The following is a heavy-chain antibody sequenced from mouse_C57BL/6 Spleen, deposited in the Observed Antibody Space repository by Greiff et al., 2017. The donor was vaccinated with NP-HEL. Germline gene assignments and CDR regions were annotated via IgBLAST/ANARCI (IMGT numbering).Heavy chain of an antibody. J-gene: IGHJ3*01. CDR3: TEFITTVVGAY. D-gene: IGHD1-1*01. V-gene: IGHV6-3*01. CDR2: IRLKSDNYAT. CDR1: GFTFSNYW. Sequence: EVQGVESGGGLVQPGGSMKLSCVASGFTFSNYWMNWVRQSPEKGLEWVAQIRLKSDNYATHYAESVKGRFTISRDDSKSSVYLQMNNLRAEDTGIYYCTEFITTVVGAYWGQGTLVTVSA.